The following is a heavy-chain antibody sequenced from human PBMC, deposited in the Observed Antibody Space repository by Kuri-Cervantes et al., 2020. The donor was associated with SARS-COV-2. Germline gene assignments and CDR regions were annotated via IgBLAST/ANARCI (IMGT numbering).Heavy chain of an antibody. CDR2: IWYDGSNK. V-gene: IGHV3-33*01. J-gene: IGHJ6*03. D-gene: IGHD5-24*01. CDR1: GFTFSSNG. CDR3: ARGRREVEVSHYYYYMDV. Sequence: GEPLKISCAASGFTFSSNGMHWVRQAPGQGLAWVAVIWYDGSNKYYADSVKGRFTISRDNSKNTLYLQMNSLRAEDTAVYYCARGRREVEVSHYYYYMDVWGKGTTVTVSS.